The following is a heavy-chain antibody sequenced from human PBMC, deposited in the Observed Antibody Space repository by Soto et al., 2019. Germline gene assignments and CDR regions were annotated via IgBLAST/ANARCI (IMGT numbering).Heavy chain of an antibody. CDR1: GGTFSSYT. Sequence: GASVKVSCKASGGTFSSYTISWVRQAPGQGLEWMGRIIPILGIANYAQKLQGRVIMTTDTSTSTAYMELRSLRSDDTAVYYCARDPTRSYSSSWYKWAHYYYYGMDVWGQGTTVTVSS. J-gene: IGHJ6*02. CDR3: ARDPTRSYSSSWYKWAHYYYYGMDV. V-gene: IGHV1-69*04. D-gene: IGHD6-13*01. CDR2: IIPILGIA.